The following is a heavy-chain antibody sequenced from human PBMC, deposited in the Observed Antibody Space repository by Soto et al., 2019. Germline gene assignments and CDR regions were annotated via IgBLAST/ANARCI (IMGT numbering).Heavy chain of an antibody. V-gene: IGHV4-59*01. Sequence: QVQLQESGPGLVKPSETLSLTCTVSGGSISSYYWSWIRQPPGKGLEWIGYIYYSGSTNYNPSLKSRVTISVDTSKNQFSLKLSSVTAADTAVYYCARRAAHPYYYYGMDVWGQGTTVTVSS. D-gene: IGHD6-6*01. CDR1: GGSISSYY. J-gene: IGHJ6*02. CDR2: IYYSGST. CDR3: ARRAAHPYYYYGMDV.